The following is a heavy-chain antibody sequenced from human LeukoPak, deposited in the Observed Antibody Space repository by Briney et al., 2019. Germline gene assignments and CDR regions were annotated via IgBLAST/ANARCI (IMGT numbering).Heavy chain of an antibody. Sequence: PGKSLRLSCAASGFTFNDYAMYWVRQAPGKGLEWLTVISYDGYDQSYADSVRGRFTISRDNSKNTLYLQMNSLRAEDTAVYYCAKLGGIWFGELLPNDAFDIWGQGTMVTVSS. CDR1: GFTFNDYA. CDR3: AKLGGIWFGELLPNDAFDI. J-gene: IGHJ3*02. CDR2: ISYDGYDQ. V-gene: IGHV3-30-3*02. D-gene: IGHD3-10*01.